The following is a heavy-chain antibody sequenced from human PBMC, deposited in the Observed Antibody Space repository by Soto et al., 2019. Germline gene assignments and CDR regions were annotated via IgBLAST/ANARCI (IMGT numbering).Heavy chain of an antibody. CDR3: AKDYDFWRGYPWNFDY. Sequence: GGSLRLSCAASGFTFSSYAMSWVRQAPGKGLEWVSAISGSGGSTYYADSVKGQFTISRDNSKNTLYLQMNSLRAEDKAVYYCAKDYDFWRGYPWNFDYWGQGTLVTGSS. CDR1: GFTFSSYA. D-gene: IGHD3-3*01. V-gene: IGHV3-23*01. J-gene: IGHJ4*02. CDR2: ISGSGGST.